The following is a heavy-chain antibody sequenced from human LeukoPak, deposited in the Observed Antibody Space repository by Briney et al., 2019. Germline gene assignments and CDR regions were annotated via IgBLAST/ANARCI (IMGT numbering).Heavy chain of an antibody. V-gene: IGHV4-4*02. D-gene: IGHD4-17*01. J-gene: IGHJ5*02. CDR2: IYHSGST. CDR3: AGTTMTLSNWFDP. CDR1: GGSISSSNW. Sequence: NASETLSLTCAVSGGSISSSNWWSWVRQPPGKGLEWIGEIYHSGSTNYNPSLKSRVAISVDKSKNQFSLNLNSVTAADTAVYYCAGTTMTLSNWFDPWGQGTLVTVSS.